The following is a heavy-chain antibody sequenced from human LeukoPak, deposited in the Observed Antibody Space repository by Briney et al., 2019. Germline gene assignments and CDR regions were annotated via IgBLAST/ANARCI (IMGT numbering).Heavy chain of an antibody. CDR1: GFTVSSNY. CDR3: ARDIAVAGTDY. CDR2: IYSGGST. D-gene: IGHD6-19*01. J-gene: IGHJ4*02. Sequence: EGSLRLSCAASGFTVSSNYMSWVRQAPGKGLEWVSVIYSGGSTYYADSVKGRFTISRDNSKNTLYLQMNSLRAEDTAVYDCARDIAVAGTDYWGQGTLVTVSS. V-gene: IGHV3-66*01.